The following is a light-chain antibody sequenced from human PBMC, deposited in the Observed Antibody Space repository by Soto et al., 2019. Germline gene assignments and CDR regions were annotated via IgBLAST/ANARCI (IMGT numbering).Light chain of an antibody. Sequence: IVMTQFPATLSVSPGEKATLSCRASQSIQSKLAWYQQRPGQAPRLLIYGASSRATRIPARFSGSVPGIEFTLTISGLQSEECGVYYCQQYRSWRAFGQGTNVDIK. CDR1: QSIQSK. J-gene: IGKJ1*01. CDR2: GAS. CDR3: QQYRSWRA. V-gene: IGKV3-15*01.